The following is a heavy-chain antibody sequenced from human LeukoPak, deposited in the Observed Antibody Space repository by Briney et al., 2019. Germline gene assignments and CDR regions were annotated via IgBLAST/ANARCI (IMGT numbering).Heavy chain of an antibody. D-gene: IGHD6-19*01. Sequence: GGALRLSCAASGFTFSSYSMNWVRQAPGKGLEWVSSISSSSSYIYYADSVKGRFTISRDNAKNSLYLQMNSLRAEDTAVYYCAREGGIAVAKWYYFDYWGQGTLVTVSS. J-gene: IGHJ4*02. CDR1: GFTFSSYS. CDR3: AREGGIAVAKWYYFDY. V-gene: IGHV3-21*01. CDR2: ISSSSSYI.